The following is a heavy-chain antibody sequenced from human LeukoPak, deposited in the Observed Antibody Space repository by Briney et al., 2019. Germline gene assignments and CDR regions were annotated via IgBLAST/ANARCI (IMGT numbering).Heavy chain of an antibody. CDR1: GFPFRDYY. CDR3: ARHMVITPFDS. V-gene: IGHV3-11*01. J-gene: IGHJ4*02. CDR2: ISASGNII. Sequence: PGGSLRLSCVASGFPFRDYYFSWVRQAPGQGLEWLPFISASGNIIHYEDSVKGRFTISRDDAKNSVFLQMDSLRTEDTALYYCARHMVITPFDSWGQGTLVTVSS. D-gene: IGHD4/OR15-4a*01.